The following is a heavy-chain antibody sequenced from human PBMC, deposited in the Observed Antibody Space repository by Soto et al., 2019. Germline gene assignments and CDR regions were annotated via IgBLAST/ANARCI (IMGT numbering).Heavy chain of an antibody. V-gene: IGHV3-48*01. D-gene: IGHD6-19*01. CDR3: ANFIAVAGTKS. CDR2: ISSSSSPI. CDR1: GFTFSSYS. Sequence: GGSLRLSCAASGFTFSSYSMNWVRQAPGKGLEWVSYISSSSSPIYYADSVKGRFTVSRDNAKNSLYLQMNSLRAEDTAVYFCANFIAVAGTKSWGQGTLVTVSS. J-gene: IGHJ4*02.